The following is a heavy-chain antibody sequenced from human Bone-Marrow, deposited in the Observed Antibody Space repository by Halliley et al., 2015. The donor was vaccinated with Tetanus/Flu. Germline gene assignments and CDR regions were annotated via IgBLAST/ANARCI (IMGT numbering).Heavy chain of an antibody. CDR2: ISSRSGHS. J-gene: IGHJ3*02. CDR3: ARSTTGGEDI. V-gene: IGHV3-11*06. Sequence: SGFTLSDFYMTWIRQAPGKGLEWVSFISSRSGHSNYADSVKGRFTVSRDNARNSLFLQMSSLRAEDTALYYCARSTTGGEDIWGQGTMVTVSS. CDR1: GFTLSDFY. D-gene: IGHD2-8*02.